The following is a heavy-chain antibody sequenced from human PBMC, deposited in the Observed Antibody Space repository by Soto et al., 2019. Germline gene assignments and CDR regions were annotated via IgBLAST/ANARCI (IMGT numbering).Heavy chain of an antibody. CDR2: ISSSSSYI. Sequence: GGSLRLSGAASGFTFSTYSMNWVRQAPGKGLEWVSSISSSSSYIYYADSVKGRFTISRDNAKNSLYLQMNSLRAEDTAVYYCARGLVGSKYYYYYGMDVWGQGTTVTVSS. D-gene: IGHD3-9*01. J-gene: IGHJ6*02. CDR1: GFTFSTYS. V-gene: IGHV3-21*01. CDR3: ARGLVGSKYYYYYGMDV.